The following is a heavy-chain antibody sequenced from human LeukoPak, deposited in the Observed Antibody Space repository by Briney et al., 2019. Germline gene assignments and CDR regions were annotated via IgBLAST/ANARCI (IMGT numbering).Heavy chain of an antibody. Sequence: ASVKVSCKASGYTFTGYYMHWVRQAPGQGLEWMGWINPNSGGTNYAQKFQGRVTMTRDTSISTAYMELSRLRSDDTAVYYCARVDRWGSYLFDYWGQGTLVTVSS. D-gene: IGHD1-26*01. CDR2: INPNSGGT. V-gene: IGHV1-2*02. CDR3: ARVDRWGSYLFDY. CDR1: GYTFTGYY. J-gene: IGHJ4*02.